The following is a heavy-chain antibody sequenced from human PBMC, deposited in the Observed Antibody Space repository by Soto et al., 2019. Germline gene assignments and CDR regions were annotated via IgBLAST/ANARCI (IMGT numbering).Heavy chain of an antibody. CDR2: IYHSGST. CDR1: GGSISSSNW. J-gene: IGHJ5*02. Sequence: SETLSLTCAGSGGSISSSNWWSWVRQPPGKGLEWIGEIYHSGSTNYNPSLKSRVTISVDKSKNQFSPKLSSVTAADTAVYYCASAPRDYYDSSGYDNWFDPWGQGTLVTVSS. V-gene: IGHV4-4*02. D-gene: IGHD3-22*01. CDR3: ASAPRDYYDSSGYDNWFDP.